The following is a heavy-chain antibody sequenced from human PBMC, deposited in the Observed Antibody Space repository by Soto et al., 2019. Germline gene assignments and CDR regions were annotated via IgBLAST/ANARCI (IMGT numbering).Heavy chain of an antibody. D-gene: IGHD6-13*01. CDR1: VFSPTTAGGG. CDR2: IYWDDEK. J-gene: IGHJ3*02. CDR3: SPRLTSSSWSSLGAFDI. Sequence: SGPTVVNLTQTLTLTCTFSVFSPTTAGGGVGWVGQRPGKALEWLGIIYWDDEKRYSPALKSRLTITNDTSNSHVVLTLTHMDPADTATYYCSPRLTSSSWSSLGAFDIWGQGTVVTVSS. V-gene: IGHV2-5*02.